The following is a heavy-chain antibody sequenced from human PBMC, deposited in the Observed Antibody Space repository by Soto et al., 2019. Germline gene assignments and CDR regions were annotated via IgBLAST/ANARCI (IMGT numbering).Heavy chain of an antibody. CDR1: NGSISGFY. CDR3: VRVGVGIGNHFDS. J-gene: IGHJ4*02. Sequence: PSEALSLRRSVSNGSISGFYWTWIRQPPGKILEWIGYIHYSGRTDYSPSLTSRATMSVDTSKNQFSLNLKSITAADTAVYYCVRVGVGIGNHFDSWGRGTLVTVSS. V-gene: IGHV4-59*12. CDR2: IHYSGRT. D-gene: IGHD1-26*01.